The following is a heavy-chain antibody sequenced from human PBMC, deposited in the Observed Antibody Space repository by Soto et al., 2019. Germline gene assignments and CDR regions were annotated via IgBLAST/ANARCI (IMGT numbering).Heavy chain of an antibody. J-gene: IGHJ4*02. D-gene: IGHD7-27*01. Sequence: QVQLQESGPGLVKPSETLSLTCTVSGGSISPYYWSGIRQPPGKGLGWIGYIYYSGSTSYNPSRKSRVAIAVDTSKNQFSLNLSSMTATDTAVYYCARRGDWGSDEFDYWGQGPLVTVSS. V-gene: IGHV4-59*08. CDR2: IYYSGST. CDR1: GGSISPYY. CDR3: ARRGDWGSDEFDY.